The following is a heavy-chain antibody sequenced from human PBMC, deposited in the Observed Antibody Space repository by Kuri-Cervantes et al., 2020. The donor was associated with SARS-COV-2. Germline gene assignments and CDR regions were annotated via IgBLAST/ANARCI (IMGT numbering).Heavy chain of an antibody. Sequence: GESLKISCAASGFTFSSYAMHWVRQAPGKGLEWVAVISYEGTTEYYADSVKGRFTISRDNAKNSLFLQMNSLRAEDTAVYFCARGYSSDQRYGKDVWGQGNTVTVSS. CDR1: GFTFSSYA. V-gene: IGHV3-30*04. CDR3: ARGYSSDQRYGKDV. CDR2: ISYEGTTE. D-gene: IGHD6-19*01. J-gene: IGHJ6*02.